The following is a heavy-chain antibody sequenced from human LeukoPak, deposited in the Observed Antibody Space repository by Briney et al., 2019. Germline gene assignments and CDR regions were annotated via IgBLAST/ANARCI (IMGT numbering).Heavy chain of an antibody. V-gene: IGHV3-30-3*01. D-gene: IGHD3-10*01. J-gene: IGHJ4*02. CDR1: GFTFSSYA. Sequence: PGGSLRLSCAASGFTFSSYAMHWVRQAPGKGLEWVAVISYDGSNKYYADSVKGRFTISRDNSKNTLYLQMNSLRAEDTAVYYCARDADYYGSGSYMPFDYWGQGTLVTVSS. CDR3: ARDADYYGSGSYMPFDY. CDR2: ISYDGSNK.